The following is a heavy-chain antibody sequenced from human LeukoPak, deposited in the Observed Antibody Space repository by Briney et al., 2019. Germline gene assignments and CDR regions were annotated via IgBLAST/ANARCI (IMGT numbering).Heavy chain of an antibody. D-gene: IGHD3-10*01. CDR3: ARLPSYYYGSGSYLRSIFPSWAPFDY. CDR2: IYYSGST. CDR1: GGSISSSSYY. Sequence: PSETLSLTCTVSGGSISSSSYYWGWIRQPPGKGLEWIGSIYYSGSTYYNPSLKSRVTISVDTSKNQFSLKLSSVTAADTAVYYCARLPSYYYGSGSYLRSIFPSWAPFDYWGQGTLVTVSS. V-gene: IGHV4-39*07. J-gene: IGHJ4*02.